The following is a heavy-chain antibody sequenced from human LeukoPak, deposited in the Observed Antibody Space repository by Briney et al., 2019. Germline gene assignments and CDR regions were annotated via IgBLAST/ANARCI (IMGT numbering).Heavy chain of an antibody. Sequence: GGSLRLSCAASGFTFSTYAMSWVRQAPGKGLEWVSLISGSGGSTYYADSVKGRFTISRDNGKNTLSLQMNSLRAEDTALYYCAKERLTTTTFDSWGRGTLVPVSS. J-gene: IGHJ4*02. V-gene: IGHV3-23*01. CDR1: GFTFSTYA. D-gene: IGHD4-11*01. CDR2: ISGSGGST. CDR3: AKERLTTTTFDS.